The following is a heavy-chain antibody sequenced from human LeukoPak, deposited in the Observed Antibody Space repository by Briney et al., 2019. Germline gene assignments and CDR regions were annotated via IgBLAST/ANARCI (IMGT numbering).Heavy chain of an antibody. CDR3: ARGYYDSSGTFDY. Sequence: PSGTLSLTCAVSGGSISSSNWWSWVRQPPGKGLEWIGEIYHSGSTNYNPSLKSRVTISVDTSKNQFSLKLSSVTAADTAVYYCARGYYDSSGTFDYWGQGTLVTVSS. D-gene: IGHD3-22*01. J-gene: IGHJ4*02. CDR2: IYHSGST. CDR1: GGSISSSNW. V-gene: IGHV4-4*02.